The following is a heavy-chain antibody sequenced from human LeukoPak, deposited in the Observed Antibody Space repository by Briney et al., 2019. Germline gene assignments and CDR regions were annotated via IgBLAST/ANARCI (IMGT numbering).Heavy chain of an antibody. V-gene: IGHV3-23*01. D-gene: IGHD2-2*01. CDR3: STSSSDFGY. J-gene: IGHJ4*02. Sequence: GGSLRLSCAASGFTFSSYAMSWVRQAPGKGLEWVSAISGSGGSTYYADSVKGRFTISRDNSKNTLYLQMNSLKTEDTAVYYCSTSSSDFGYWGQGTLVTVSS. CDR1: GFTFSSYA. CDR2: ISGSGGST.